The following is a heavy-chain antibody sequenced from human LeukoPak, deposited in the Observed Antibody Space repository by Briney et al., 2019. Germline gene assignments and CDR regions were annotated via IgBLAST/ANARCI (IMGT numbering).Heavy chain of an antibody. CDR3: ATSSTVTHTRDP. CDR2: INPHSGAT. CDR1: GYGFSDVY. V-gene: IGHV1-2*02. D-gene: IGHD1-1*01. Sequence: GASVKVSCKASGYGFSDVYFNWVRQAPGQGLEWMGLINPHSGATNYAQRFQGRVSMDASFDTAYMELSRLTSADTAVYYCATSSTVTHTRDPWGQGTLVTVSS. J-gene: IGHJ5*02.